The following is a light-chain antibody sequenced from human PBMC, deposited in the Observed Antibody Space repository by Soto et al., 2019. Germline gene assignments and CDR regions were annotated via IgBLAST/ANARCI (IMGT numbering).Light chain of an antibody. J-gene: IGLJ1*01. CDR3: CSYSGTYSFV. CDR2: DVT. CDR1: SSDIGNYNY. Sequence: QSALTQPRSVSGSPGQSVTISCTGTSSDIGNYNYVSWYQQHPGKALKLLIYDVTKRPSGVPDRFSGSKSGNTASLTISGLQAEDEADYYCCSYSGTYSFVFGTGTKVTVL. V-gene: IGLV2-11*01.